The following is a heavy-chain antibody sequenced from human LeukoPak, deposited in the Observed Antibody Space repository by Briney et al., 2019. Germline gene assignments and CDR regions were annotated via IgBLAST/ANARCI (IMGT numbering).Heavy chain of an antibody. CDR3: ARGLYAILKE. Sequence: SETLSLTCTVSGGSISSYYWSWIRQPPGKGLEWLGYIYYSGSTNYNPSLKSRVTISVDTSKNQFSLKLSSVTAADTAVYYCARGLYAILKEWGQATLVTVSS. CDR1: GGSISSYY. V-gene: IGHV4-59*01. CDR2: IYYSGST. D-gene: IGHD3-9*01. J-gene: IGHJ4*02.